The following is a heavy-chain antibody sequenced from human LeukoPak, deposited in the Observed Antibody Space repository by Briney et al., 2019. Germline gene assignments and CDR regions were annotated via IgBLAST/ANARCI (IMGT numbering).Heavy chain of an antibody. CDR3: ARVFRDSYYYYYMDV. CDR2: ISRSGSII. J-gene: IGHJ6*03. CDR1: RFSFSGYE. V-gene: IGHV3-48*03. Sequence: PGGSLRLSCVASRFSFSGYEMNWVRRAPGKGLEWVAYISRSGSIIKYADSLKGRFTISRDNAKSSLYLQMNSLRAEDTAVYYCARVFRDSYYYYYMDVWGKGTTVTVSS.